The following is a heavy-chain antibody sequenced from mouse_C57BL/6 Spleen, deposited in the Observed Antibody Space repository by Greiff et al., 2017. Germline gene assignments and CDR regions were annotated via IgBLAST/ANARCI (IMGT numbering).Heavy chain of an antibody. CDR1: GYTFTDHT. V-gene: IGHV1-78*01. CDR3: TTWRGGSSYGFAY. CDR2: IYPRDGST. J-gene: IGHJ3*01. Sequence: QVQLQQSDAELVKPGASVKISCKVSGYTFTDHTIHWMKQRPEQGLEWIGYIYPRDGSTKYNEKFKGKATLTADTSSNTAYLQLSSLTSEDTAVYYCTTWRGGSSYGFAYWGQGTLVTVSA. D-gene: IGHD1-1*01.